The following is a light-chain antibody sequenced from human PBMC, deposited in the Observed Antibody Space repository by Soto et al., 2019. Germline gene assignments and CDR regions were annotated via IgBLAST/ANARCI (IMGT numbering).Light chain of an antibody. CDR1: QSVSSY. CDR2: DAS. J-gene: IGKJ5*01. CDR3: QQRSSWPLT. Sequence: EIVMTQSPATLSLSPGERATLSCRASQSVSSYLAWYQQKSGQAPRLLIYDASNRATGIPARFSGSGSGTDFTLTISGLEPEDFAVYYCQQRSSWPLTFGQGTRLEIK. V-gene: IGKV3-11*01.